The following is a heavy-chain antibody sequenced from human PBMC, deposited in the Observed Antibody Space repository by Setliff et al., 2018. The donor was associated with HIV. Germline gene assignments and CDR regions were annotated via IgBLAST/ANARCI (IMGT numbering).Heavy chain of an antibody. CDR2: INHSGST. J-gene: IGHJ4*02. D-gene: IGHD3-22*01. Sequence: SETLSLTCAVYGGSFSGYYWSWIRQSPGKGLEWIGEINHSGSTNYKTSLQSRVTISVDTAKRQTSLKMTSVTAADTATYYCARSPHSGYYYSHRSFFDSWGQGTLVTVSS. CDR3: ARSPHSGYYYSHRSFFDS. CDR1: GGSFSGYY. V-gene: IGHV4-34*01.